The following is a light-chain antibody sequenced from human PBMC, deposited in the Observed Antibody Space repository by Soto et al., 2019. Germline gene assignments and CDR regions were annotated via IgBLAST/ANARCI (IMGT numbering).Light chain of an antibody. Sequence: QSALTQPASVSGSPGQSITISCTGTSSDVGGYNFVSWYQQHPGKAPKLMIYDVSNRPSGVSNRFSGSKSGNTASLTISGLQAEDEAHYYCSSYTRTSTQLFGGGTKVTVL. V-gene: IGLV2-14*03. CDR1: SSDVGGYNF. CDR2: DVS. J-gene: IGLJ2*01. CDR3: SSYTRTSTQL.